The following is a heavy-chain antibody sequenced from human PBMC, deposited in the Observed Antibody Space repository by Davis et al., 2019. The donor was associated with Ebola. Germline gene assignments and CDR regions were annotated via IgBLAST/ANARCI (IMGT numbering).Heavy chain of an antibody. V-gene: IGHV5-51*01. D-gene: IGHD1-26*01. Sequence: GGSLRLSCEGSGYPFPNYWIAWMRQRPGRGLEWMGIIYAGDSDTTYSPSFAGQVSISADRATSTASMWFFSLRPSDTATYYCARRGGSYIRQGFWFDSWGQGTRVTVS. CDR2: IYAGDSDT. J-gene: IGHJ5*01. CDR3: ARRGGSYIRQGFWFDS. CDR1: GYPFPNYW.